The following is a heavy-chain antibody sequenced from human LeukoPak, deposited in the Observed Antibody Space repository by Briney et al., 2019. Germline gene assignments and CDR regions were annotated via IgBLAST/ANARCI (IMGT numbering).Heavy chain of an antibody. V-gene: IGHV1-3*01. Sequence: GASVKVSCKASGYTFTSYAMHWVRQAPGQRLEWMGWINAGNGNTKYSQKFQGRVTITRETSASTAYMELSSLRSEDTAVYSCATPGDGQQLVPAYWGQGTLVTVSS. D-gene: IGHD6-13*01. CDR3: ATPGDGQQLVPAY. CDR1: GYTFTSYA. CDR2: INAGNGNT. J-gene: IGHJ4*02.